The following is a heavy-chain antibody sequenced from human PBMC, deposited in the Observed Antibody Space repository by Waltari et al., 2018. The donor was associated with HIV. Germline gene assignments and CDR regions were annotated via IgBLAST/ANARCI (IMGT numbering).Heavy chain of an antibody. D-gene: IGHD2-21*02. CDR1: GFSFSSYG. V-gene: IGHV3-30*18. CDR2: ISYDGSNK. CDR3: AKDYFVVVTAAGPFDP. J-gene: IGHJ5*02. Sequence: QVKLVESGGGVVQPGRSLRLSWSASGFSFSSYGMPWVRQAPGQWLEWVAVISYDGSNKYYADSVKGRFTISRDNSKNTLYLQMNSLRAEDTAVYYCAKDYFVVVTAAGPFDPWGQGTLVTVSS.